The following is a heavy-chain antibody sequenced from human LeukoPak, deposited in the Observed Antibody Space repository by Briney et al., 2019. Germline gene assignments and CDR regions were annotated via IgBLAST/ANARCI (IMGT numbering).Heavy chain of an antibody. D-gene: IGHD3-10*01. J-gene: IGHJ5*02. CDR1: GFTFSSYA. CDR2: ISYDGSNK. V-gene: IGHV3-30-3*01. CDR3: AREFEGDNWFDP. Sequence: GGSLRLSCAASGFTFSSYAMHWVRQAPGKGLEWVAVISYDGSNKYYADSVKGRFTISRDNSKNTLYLQMNSLRAEDTAVYYCAREFEGDNWFDPWGQGTPVTVSS.